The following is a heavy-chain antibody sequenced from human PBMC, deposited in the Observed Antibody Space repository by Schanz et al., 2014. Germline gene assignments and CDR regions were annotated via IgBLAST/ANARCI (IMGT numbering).Heavy chain of an antibody. CDR1: GFTFSTST. CDR2: ISSKGDMT. V-gene: IGHV3-64*01. J-gene: IGHJ4*02. CDR3: ARVDSSGYFFDN. D-gene: IGHD3-22*01. Sequence: PGGSLRLSCAASGFTFSTSTMHWVRQAPGKGLEYVSSISSKGDMTFYGNSVKGRFTISRDNAKNSLFLQMNSLRAEDTAVYYCARVDSSGYFFDNWGQGTRVTVSS.